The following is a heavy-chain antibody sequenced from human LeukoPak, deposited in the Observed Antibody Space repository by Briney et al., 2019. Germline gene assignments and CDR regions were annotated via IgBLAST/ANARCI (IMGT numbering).Heavy chain of an antibody. D-gene: IGHD3-3*01. CDR1: GGTFSSYA. CDR3: ASPSKRYDFWSGYSATYYYYGMDV. CDR2: IIPILGIA. J-gene: IGHJ6*02. V-gene: IGHV1-69*04. Sequence: SVNVSCEASGGTFSSYAISWVRQAPGQGLEWMGRIIPILGIANYAQKFQGRVTITADKSTSTAYMELCSLRAEDTAVYYCASPSKRYDFWSGYSATYYYYGMDVWGQGTTVTVSS.